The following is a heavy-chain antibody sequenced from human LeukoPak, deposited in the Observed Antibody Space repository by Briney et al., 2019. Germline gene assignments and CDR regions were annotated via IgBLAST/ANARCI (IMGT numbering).Heavy chain of an antibody. J-gene: IGHJ4*02. CDR2: INPSGGST. V-gene: IGHV1-46*01. Sequence: ASVKVSCNASGYTFTSYYMQWVRQAPGQGLGWMGIINPSGGSTSYAQKFQGRVTMTRDMSTSTVYMELSSLRSEDTAVYYCARAGYSGYDAFYWGQGTLVTVSS. CDR3: ARAGYSGYDAFY. D-gene: IGHD5-12*01. CDR1: GYTFTSYY.